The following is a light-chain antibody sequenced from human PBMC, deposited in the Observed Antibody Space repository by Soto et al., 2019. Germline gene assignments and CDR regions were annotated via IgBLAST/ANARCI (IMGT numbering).Light chain of an antibody. CDR1: SSDVGGYNY. J-gene: IGLJ1*01. CDR3: SSYTSRSNLV. CDR2: EVS. V-gene: IGLV2-14*01. Sequence: QSALTQPASVSGSPGQSITISCTGTSSDVGGYNYVSWYQQHPGKAPKLMIYEVSNRPSGVSNRFSGSKSGNTASLTISGIQAEDEADYYCSSYTSRSNLVFGTGPKLTVL.